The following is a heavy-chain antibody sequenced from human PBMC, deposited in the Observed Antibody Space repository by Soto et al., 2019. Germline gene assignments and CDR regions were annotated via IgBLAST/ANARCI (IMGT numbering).Heavy chain of an antibody. J-gene: IGHJ4*02. CDR1: GFSFSSYG. V-gene: IGHV3-33*01. D-gene: IGHD2-8*01. CDR3: ARGLYSRSNGELAY. CDR2: LWYDGSTK. Sequence: QVQLVESGGGVVQPGRSLRLSCAASGFSFSSYGLHWVRQAPGKGLEWVAVLWYDGSTKYYADSGKGRFNISRDNSKNTMYLQMNSMSDEDTAVYYCARGLYSRSNGELAYWGQGTLVTVSS.